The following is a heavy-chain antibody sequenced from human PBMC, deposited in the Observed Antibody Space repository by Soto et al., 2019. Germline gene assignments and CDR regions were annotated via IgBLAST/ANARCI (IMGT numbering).Heavy chain of an antibody. V-gene: IGHV2-5*02. CDR3: AHRRRYYHSSGYYYLDY. CDR1: GFSLSTSGVG. Sequence: QITLKESGPTLVKPTQTLTLTCTFSGFSLSTSGVGVGWIRQPPGKALEWLALIYWDDDKRYSPSLKSRLTITKDTSKNQVVLTMTNMDPVDTATYYCAHRRRYYHSSGYYYLDYWGQGTLVTVSS. CDR2: IYWDDDK. J-gene: IGHJ4*02. D-gene: IGHD3-22*01.